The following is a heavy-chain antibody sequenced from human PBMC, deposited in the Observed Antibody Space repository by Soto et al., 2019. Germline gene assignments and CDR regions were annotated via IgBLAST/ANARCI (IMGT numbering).Heavy chain of an antibody. D-gene: IGHD3-16*02. CDR2: ISSSGSTI. V-gene: IGHV3-11*01. CDR1: GFTFSDYY. J-gene: IGHJ3*02. CDR3: ARDPFHSPFVPGRAAFDI. Sequence: GGSLRLSCAASGFTFSDYYMSWIRQAPGKGLEWVSYISSSGSTIYYADSVKGRFTISRDNAKNSLYLQMNSLRAEDTAVYYCARDPFHSPFVPGRAAFDIWGQGTMVPVS.